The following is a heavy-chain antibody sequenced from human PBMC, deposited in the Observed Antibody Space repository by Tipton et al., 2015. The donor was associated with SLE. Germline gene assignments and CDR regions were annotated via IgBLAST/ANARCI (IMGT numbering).Heavy chain of an antibody. Sequence: LSLTCAVYGGSFSGYYWSWIRQPPGKGLEWIGEINHSGGTNYNPSLKSRVTISGDTSKKQFSLKLSSVTAADTAVYYCARGKGPYDYWGQGTLVTVSS. J-gene: IGHJ4*02. CDR1: GGSFSGYY. V-gene: IGHV4-34*01. CDR3: ARGKGPYDY. CDR2: INHSGGT.